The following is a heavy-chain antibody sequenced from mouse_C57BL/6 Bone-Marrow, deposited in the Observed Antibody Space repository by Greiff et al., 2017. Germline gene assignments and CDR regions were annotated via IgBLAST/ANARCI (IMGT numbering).Heavy chain of an antibody. D-gene: IGHD2-4*01. Sequence: EVMLVESGEGLVKPGGSLTLSCAASGFTFSSYAMSWVRQTPEKRLEWVAYISSGGDYIYYADTVKGRFTISRDNARNTLYLQMSSLKSEDTAMYYCTRIYYDYDAWYFDVWGTGTTVTVSS. V-gene: IGHV5-9-1*02. CDR1: GFTFSSYA. CDR2: ISSGGDYI. CDR3: TRIYYDYDAWYFDV. J-gene: IGHJ1*03.